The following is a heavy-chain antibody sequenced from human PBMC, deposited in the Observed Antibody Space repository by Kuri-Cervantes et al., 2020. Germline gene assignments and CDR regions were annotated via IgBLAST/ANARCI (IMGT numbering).Heavy chain of an antibody. CDR1: GFTFGDFA. CDR2: INWNGRII. J-gene: IGHJ2*01. Sequence: SLKISCAASGFTFGDFAMHWVRQVPGKGLEWVSSINWNGRIIDYADSVRGRFTISRDNAKNSLYLQMNSLRPEDTALYYCAKIWGSDRYYFDLWGRGTLVTVSS. CDR3: AKIWGSDRYYFDL. V-gene: IGHV3-9*01. D-gene: IGHD3-16*01.